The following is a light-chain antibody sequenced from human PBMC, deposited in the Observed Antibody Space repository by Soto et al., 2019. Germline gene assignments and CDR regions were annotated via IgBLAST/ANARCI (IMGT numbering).Light chain of an antibody. CDR2: EVS. CDR1: SSDVGGYNY. J-gene: IGLJ3*02. CDR3: SAYTSSSTRL. V-gene: IGLV2-14*01. Sequence: QSALTQPASVSGSPGQSITISCTGTSSDVGGYNYVSWYQQHPGKAPKLMIYEVSNRPSGVSNRFSGSKSGNTASLTISGLQAADEAEYYCSAYTSSSTRLFGGGTQLTVL.